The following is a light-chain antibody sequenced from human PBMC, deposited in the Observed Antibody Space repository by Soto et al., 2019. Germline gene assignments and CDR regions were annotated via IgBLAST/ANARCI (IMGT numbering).Light chain of an antibody. CDR1: QSLSSW. CDR3: QQYATYPWT. CDR2: KAS. J-gene: IGKJ1*01. Sequence: DIQMTQSPSTLSASVGDRLTVTCRASQSLSSWLAWYQQKPGKAPKLLIYKASGLQSGVPSRFSGSGSETEFTLTISSLQPDDFATYYCQQYATYPWTFGQGTKVEIK. V-gene: IGKV1-5*03.